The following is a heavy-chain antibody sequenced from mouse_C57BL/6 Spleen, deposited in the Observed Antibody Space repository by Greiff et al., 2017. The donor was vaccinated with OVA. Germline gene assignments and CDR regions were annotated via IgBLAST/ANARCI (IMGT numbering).Heavy chain of an antibody. CDR2: IYPGSGST. CDR3: ARSQNSYSAFAHYYAMDY. D-gene: IGHD6-1*01. V-gene: IGHV1-55*01. CDR1: GYTFTSYW. Sequence: VQLQQPGAELVKPGASVKMSCTASGYTFTSYWITWVKQRPGQGLEWIGDIYPGSGSTNYNEKFKSKATLTVDTSSSTAYMQLSSLTSEDSAVYYCARSQNSYSAFAHYYAMDYWGQGTSGTVTS. J-gene: IGHJ4*01.